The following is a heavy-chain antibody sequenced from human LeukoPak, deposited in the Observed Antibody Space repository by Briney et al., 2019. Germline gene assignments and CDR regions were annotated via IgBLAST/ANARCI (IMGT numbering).Heavy chain of an antibody. CDR3: ADVNVRTRSSGYFRYYYYGMDV. Sequence: SVKVSCKASGDTFSSYAISWVRQAPGQGLEWMGGIIPIFGTAHYAQKFQGRVTITADESTSTAYMELSSLRSEDTAVYKCADVNVRTRSSGYFRYYYYGMDVWGQGTTVTVSS. J-gene: IGHJ6*02. CDR2: IIPIFGTA. V-gene: IGHV1-69*13. D-gene: IGHD3-22*01. CDR1: GDTFSSYA.